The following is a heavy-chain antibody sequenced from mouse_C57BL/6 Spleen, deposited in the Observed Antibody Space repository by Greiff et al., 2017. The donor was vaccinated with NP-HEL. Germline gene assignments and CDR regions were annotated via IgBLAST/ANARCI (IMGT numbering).Heavy chain of an antibody. CDR1: GFTFSSYA. V-gene: IGHV5-4*03. J-gene: IGHJ3*01. D-gene: IGHD1-1*01. CDR2: ISDGGSYT. CDR3: ARAPYYYGSSSAWFAY. Sequence: EVMLVESGGGLVKPGGSLKLSCAASGFTFSSYAMSWVRQTPEKRLEWVATISDGGSYTYYPDNVKGRFTISRDNAKNNLYLQMSHLKSEDTAMYYGARAPYYYGSSSAWFAYWGQGTLVTVSA.